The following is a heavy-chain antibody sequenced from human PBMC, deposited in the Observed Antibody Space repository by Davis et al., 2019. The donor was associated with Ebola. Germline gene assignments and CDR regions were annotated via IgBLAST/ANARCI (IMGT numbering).Heavy chain of an antibody. CDR3: ARVMYDYVWGSYRSGQIDY. D-gene: IGHD3-16*02. Sequence: GSLRLSCAASGFTFSSYLMSWVRQPPGKGLEWIGEINHSGSTNYNPSLKSRVTISVDTSKNQFSLKLSSVTAADTAVYYCARVMYDYVWGSYRSGQIDYWGQGTLVTVSS. CDR2: INHSGST. CDR1: GFTFSSYL. V-gene: IGHV4-34*01. J-gene: IGHJ4*02.